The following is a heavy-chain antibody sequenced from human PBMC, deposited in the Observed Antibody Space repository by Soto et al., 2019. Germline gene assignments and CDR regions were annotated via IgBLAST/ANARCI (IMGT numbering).Heavy chain of an antibody. Sequence: LSLTCAVLGGSFSGYYWSWIRQTPGKGLEWIGEINHSGSTNYNPSLKSRVTISVDTSKNQFSLKLSSVTAADTAVYYCARGVRVYSFGKRFAPWGHGTRLTGSS. D-gene: IGHD5-18*01. J-gene: IGHJ5*02. CDR3: ARGVRVYSFGKRFAP. V-gene: IGHV4-34*01. CDR1: GGSFSGYY. CDR2: INHSGST.